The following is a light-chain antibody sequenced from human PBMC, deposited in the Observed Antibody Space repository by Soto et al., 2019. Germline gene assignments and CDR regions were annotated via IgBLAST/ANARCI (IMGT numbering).Light chain of an antibody. CDR1: SSDIGGYNY. CDR3: SSYTNIRTVA. CDR2: EVS. J-gene: IGLJ2*01. Sequence: SALTQSASVSGSPGQSITISCTGTSSDIGGYNYVSWYQQHPDKAPKLMIFEVSNRPSGVSNRFSGSKSGNTASLTISGLLPEDEADYYCSSYTNIRTVAFGGGPKLTVL. V-gene: IGLV2-14*01.